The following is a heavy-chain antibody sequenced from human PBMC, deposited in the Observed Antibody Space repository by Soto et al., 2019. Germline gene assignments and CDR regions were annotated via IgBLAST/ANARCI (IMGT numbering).Heavy chain of an antibody. D-gene: IGHD5-12*01. CDR3: ARGGYDPDYYYYYYMDV. CDR2: ISSSSSYI. Sequence: PGGSLRLCCAASGSPFSTYGIDWVRQEPGKGLEWVSSISSSSSYIYYADSVKGRFTLSRDNAKNSLYLQMNSLRAEDTAVYYCARGGYDPDYYYYYYMDVWGKGTTVTVSS. CDR1: GSPFSTYG. V-gene: IGHV3-21*01. J-gene: IGHJ6*03.